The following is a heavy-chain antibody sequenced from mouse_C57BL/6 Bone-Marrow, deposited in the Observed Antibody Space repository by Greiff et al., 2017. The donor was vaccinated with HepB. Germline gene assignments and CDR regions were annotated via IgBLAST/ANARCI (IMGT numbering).Heavy chain of an antibody. D-gene: IGHD1-1*01. CDR1: GFTFSSYA. J-gene: IGHJ1*03. CDR2: ISDGGSYT. Sequence: EVKVVESGGGLVKPGGSLKLSCAASGFTFSSYAMSWVRQTPEKRLEWVATISDGGSYTYYPDNVKGRFTISRDNAKNNLYLQMSHLKSEDTAMYYWASTVVGYFDVWGTGTTVTVSS. V-gene: IGHV5-4*03. CDR3: ASTVVGYFDV.